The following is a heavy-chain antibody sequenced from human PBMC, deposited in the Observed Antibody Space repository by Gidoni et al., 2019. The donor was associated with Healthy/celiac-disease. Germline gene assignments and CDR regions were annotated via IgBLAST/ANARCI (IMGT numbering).Heavy chain of an antibody. CDR3: AKDIGEWLPTGDAFDI. D-gene: IGHD6-19*01. V-gene: IGHV3-9*01. J-gene: IGHJ3*02. CDR2: ISWNSGSI. CDR1: GFPFGVYA. Sequence: EVQLVESGVCLVQPGLSLRLSCAASGFPFGVYAMHWVRQAPGKGLEWVSGISWNSGSIGYADSVKGRVTISRDNAKNSLYLQMNSLRAEDTALYYCAKDIGEWLPTGDAFDIWGQGTMVTVSS.